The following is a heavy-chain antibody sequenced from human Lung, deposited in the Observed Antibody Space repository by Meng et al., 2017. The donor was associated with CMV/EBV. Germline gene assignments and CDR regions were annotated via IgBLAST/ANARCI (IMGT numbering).Heavy chain of an antibody. Sequence: GSLRLXCTVSGGSISSSSYYWGWIRQPPGKGLEWIGSIYYSGSTYYNPSLKSRVTISVDTSKNQFSLKLSSVTAADTAVYYCARSHSSGWPFDYWGQRTLVTVSS. CDR2: IYYSGST. D-gene: IGHD6-19*01. J-gene: IGHJ4*02. V-gene: IGHV4-39*07. CDR3: ARSHSSGWPFDY. CDR1: GGSISSSSYY.